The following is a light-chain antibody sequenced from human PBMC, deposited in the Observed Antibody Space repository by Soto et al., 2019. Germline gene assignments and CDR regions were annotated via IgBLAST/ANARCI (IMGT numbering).Light chain of an antibody. J-gene: IGKJ2*01. V-gene: IGKV3-20*01. CDR2: AAS. Sequence: IVLTQSPGTLSLSPGERATLSCRASQSVSSTHLSWYQQKPGQAPRLLIYAASSRETGIPDRFSGSGSGTDFTLTISRLEPEDFAVYYCEQYDSSPYTFGQGTKLEIK. CDR3: EQYDSSPYT. CDR1: QSVSSTH.